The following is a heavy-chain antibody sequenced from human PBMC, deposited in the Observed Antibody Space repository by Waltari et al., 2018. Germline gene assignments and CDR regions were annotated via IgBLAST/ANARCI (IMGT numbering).Heavy chain of an antibody. V-gene: IGHV4-38-2*01. J-gene: IGHJ4*02. CDR3: ARRRGIAADY. CDR2: IYHSGST. CDR1: GYSISSGYY. Sequence: QVQLQESGPGLVKPSETLSLTCAVSGYSISSGYYRGWIRQPPGKGLEWIGSIYHSGSTYYNPSLKSRVTISVDTSKNQFSLKLSSVTAADTAVYYCARRRGIAADYWGQGTLVTVSS. D-gene: IGHD6-13*01.